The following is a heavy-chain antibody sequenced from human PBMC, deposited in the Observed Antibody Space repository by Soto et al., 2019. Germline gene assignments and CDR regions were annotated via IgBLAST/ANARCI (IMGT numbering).Heavy chain of an antibody. J-gene: IGHJ4*02. V-gene: IGHV3-30-3*01. CDR2: ISYDGSNK. D-gene: IGHD3-10*01. CDR1: GFTFSSYA. Sequence: QVQLVESGGGVVQPGRSLRLSCAASGFTFSSYAMHWVRQAPGKGLGWVAVISYDGSNKYYADSVKGRFTISRDNSKNTLYLQMNSLRAEDTAVYYCARGPQYGSGPLDYWGQGTLVTVSS. CDR3: ARGPQYGSGPLDY.